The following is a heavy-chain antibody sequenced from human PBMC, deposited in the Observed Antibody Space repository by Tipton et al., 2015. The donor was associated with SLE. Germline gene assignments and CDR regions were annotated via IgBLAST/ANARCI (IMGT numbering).Heavy chain of an antibody. J-gene: IGHJ4*02. CDR3: AREVEGYSSSWFKGFFDV. Sequence: TLSLTCTVSGGSINSGSYYWSWIRQPAGKGLEWIGHIYTRGSTDYNPSLMSRVTISRDTSKNQFSLRLSSVTAADTAVYYGAREVEGYSSSWFKGFFDVWGQGTLITVSS. D-gene: IGHD6-13*01. CDR2: IYTRGST. V-gene: IGHV4-61*09. CDR1: GGSINSGSYY.